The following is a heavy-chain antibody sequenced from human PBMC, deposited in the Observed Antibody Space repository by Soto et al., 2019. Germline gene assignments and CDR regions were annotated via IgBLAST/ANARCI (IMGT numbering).Heavy chain of an antibody. V-gene: IGHV1-69*01. CDR2: IIPIFSSR. D-gene: IGHD5-18*01. Sequence: QVQLVQSGAEVKKPGSSVKVSCKTSRDTFNKYAFNWVRQAPGQGLEWMGWIIPIFSSRNYAEKFQGRVTITADDSTSTAYMELRSLRSEDTAVYFCARGGRGYSSAPRYYFDYWGQGTLVTVSS. CDR3: ARGGRGYSSAPRYYFDY. J-gene: IGHJ4*02. CDR1: RDTFNKYA.